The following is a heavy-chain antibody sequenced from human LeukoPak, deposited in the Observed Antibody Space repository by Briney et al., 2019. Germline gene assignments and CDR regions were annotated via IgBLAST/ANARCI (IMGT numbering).Heavy chain of an antibody. CDR3: ARPSGALDDAFDV. D-gene: IGHD3-10*01. Sequence: SETLSLTCTVSGGSISSSRYYWGWIRQPPGKGLEWIGSMYYSGSTYYNPSLKSRVTISVDTSKNQFSLKLSSVTAADTAVYYCARPSGALDDAFDVWGQGTMVTVSS. CDR1: GGSISSSRYY. J-gene: IGHJ3*01. CDR2: MYYSGST. V-gene: IGHV4-39*01.